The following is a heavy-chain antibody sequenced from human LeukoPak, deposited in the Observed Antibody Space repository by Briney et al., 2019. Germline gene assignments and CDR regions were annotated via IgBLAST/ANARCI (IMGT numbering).Heavy chain of an antibody. V-gene: IGHV4-31*03. CDR3: ARALLRNNWFDP. J-gene: IGHJ5*02. D-gene: IGHD1-26*01. Sequence: SETLSLTCTVSGGSISSGGYYWGWLRQHPGKGLEWIGYIYYSGSTYYNPSLKSRFTISVDTSKNQFSLKLSSVTAADTAVYYCARALLRNNWFDPWGQGTLVTVSS. CDR2: IYYSGST. CDR1: GGSISSGGYY.